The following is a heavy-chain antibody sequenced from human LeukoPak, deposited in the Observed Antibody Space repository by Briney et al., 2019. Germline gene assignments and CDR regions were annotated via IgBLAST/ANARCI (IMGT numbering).Heavy chain of an antibody. CDR2: INPNSGGT. D-gene: IGHD3-9*01. Sequence: ASVKVSCKASGYTFTGYYMHWVRQAPGQGLEWMGWINPNSGGTNYAQKFQGWVTMTRDTSISTAYMELSRLRSDDTAVYYCARDSYDILTGYPESNFDYWGQGTLVTVPS. J-gene: IGHJ4*02. V-gene: IGHV1-2*04. CDR3: ARDSYDILTGYPESNFDY. CDR1: GYTFTGYY.